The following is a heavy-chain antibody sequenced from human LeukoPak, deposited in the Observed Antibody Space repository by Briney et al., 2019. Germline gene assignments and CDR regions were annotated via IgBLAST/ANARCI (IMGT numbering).Heavy chain of an antibody. CDR1: GYRFTSYW. CDR3: ARQARSGSGWNDFDY. Sequence: LGESLKISCKGSGYRFTSYWIGWVRQMPGKGLEWMGIISPDDSDARYSPSFQGQVTISADKSITTAYLQWSSLKASDTAMYYCARQARSGSGWNDFDYWGQGTLVTVSS. J-gene: IGHJ4*02. CDR2: ISPDDSDA. D-gene: IGHD6-19*01. V-gene: IGHV5-51*01.